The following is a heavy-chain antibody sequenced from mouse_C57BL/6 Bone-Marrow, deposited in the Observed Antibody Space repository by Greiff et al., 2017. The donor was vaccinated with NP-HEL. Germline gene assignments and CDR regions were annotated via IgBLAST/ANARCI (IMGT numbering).Heavy chain of an antibody. Sequence: QVQLQQLGAELVKPGASVKLSCKASGYTFTSYWMHWVKQRPGQGLEWIGMIHPNSGSTNYNEKFKSKATLTVDKSSSTAYMQLSSLTSEDSAVYYCARRYYGSNWYFDVWGTGTTVTVSS. J-gene: IGHJ1*03. CDR2: IHPNSGST. CDR3: ARRYYGSNWYFDV. D-gene: IGHD1-1*01. CDR1: GYTFTSYW. V-gene: IGHV1-64*01.